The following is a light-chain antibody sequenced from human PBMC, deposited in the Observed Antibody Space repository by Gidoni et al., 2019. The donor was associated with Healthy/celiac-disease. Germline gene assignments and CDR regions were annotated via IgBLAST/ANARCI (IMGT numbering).Light chain of an antibody. Sequence: DIQMTQSPSSLSASVGAGVTINCRASQSISTYLNWYQQKPGKAPKPLIYAASSLQSGVPSRFSGSGSGTDFTLTISSLQPEDFATYYCQQSYSTPPYTFGQGTKLEIK. CDR1: QSISTY. CDR3: QQSYSTPPYT. V-gene: IGKV1-39*01. CDR2: AAS. J-gene: IGKJ2*01.